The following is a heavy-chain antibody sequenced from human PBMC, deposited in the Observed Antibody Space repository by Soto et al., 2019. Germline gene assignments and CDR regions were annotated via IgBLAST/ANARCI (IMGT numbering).Heavy chain of an antibody. D-gene: IGHD6-13*01. CDR3: AKDAAMVSSTCNNFDY. V-gene: IGHV3-23*01. Sequence: EVQLLESGGGLVQPGGSLRLSCAASGFFFSSYAMSWVRQAPGTGLAWVSGIGGSGGYKSYADSVKGRFTISRDNSKNTLYMQVESLGAEDTAVDYCAKDAAMVSSTCNNFDYWGQGTLGAAAS. CDR2: IGGSGGYK. CDR1: GFFFSSYA. J-gene: IGHJ4*02.